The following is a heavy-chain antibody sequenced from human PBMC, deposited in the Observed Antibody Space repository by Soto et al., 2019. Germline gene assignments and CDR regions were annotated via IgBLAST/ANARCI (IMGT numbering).Heavy chain of an antibody. V-gene: IGHV4-39*07. CDR2: INHSGST. D-gene: IGHD3-9*01. J-gene: IGHJ3*02. Sequence: SETLSLTCTVTGGSISIDNYYWGLIRQPPGKGLEWIGSINHSGSTNYNPSLKSRVTISVDTSKNQFSLKLSSVTAADTAVYYCAFTISWGINDAFDIWGQGTMVTVSS. CDR1: GGSISIDNYY. CDR3: AFTISWGINDAFDI.